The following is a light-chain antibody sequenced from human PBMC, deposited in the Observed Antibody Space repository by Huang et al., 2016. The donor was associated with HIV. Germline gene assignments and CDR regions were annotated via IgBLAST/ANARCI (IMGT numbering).Light chain of an antibody. J-gene: IGKJ2*01. CDR2: GAS. V-gene: IGKV3-15*01. Sequence: IVMTQSPATLSVSPGERVTLSCRASRSVGNNLAWYQQKVGQPPRLVIYGASTRATGIATRFSGSGAGTDFTLTISSLQSEDFAVYYCQQYNDWPPWYTFGQGTKLEIK. CDR3: QQYNDWPPWYT. CDR1: RSVGNN.